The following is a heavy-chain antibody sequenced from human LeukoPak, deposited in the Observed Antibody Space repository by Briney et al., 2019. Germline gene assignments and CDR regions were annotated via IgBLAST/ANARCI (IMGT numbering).Heavy chain of an antibody. J-gene: IGHJ4*02. Sequence: PGGSLRLSCAASGFTFSSYAMSWVRQAPGKGLEWVAVISYDGSNKYYADSVKGRFTISRDNSKNTLYLQMNSLRAEDTAVYYCAREGATIGFDYWGQGTLVTVSS. CDR2: ISYDGSNK. V-gene: IGHV3-30*04. CDR1: GFTFSSYA. CDR3: AREGATIGFDY. D-gene: IGHD5-12*01.